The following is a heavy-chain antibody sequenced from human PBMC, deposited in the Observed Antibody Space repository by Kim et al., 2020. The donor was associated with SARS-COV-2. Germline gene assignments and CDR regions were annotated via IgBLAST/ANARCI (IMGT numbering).Heavy chain of an antibody. CDR1: GYTLTELS. D-gene: IGHD2-2*01. V-gene: IGHV1-24*01. CDR2: FDPEDGET. CDR3: ATGRWNIVVVPAATSFRMRAFDI. Sequence: ASVKVSCKVSGYTLTELSMHWVRQAPGKGLEWMGGFDPEDGETIYAQKFQGRVTMTEDTSTDTAYMELSSLRSEDTAVYYCATGRWNIVVVPAATSFRMRAFDIWGQGTMVTVSS. J-gene: IGHJ3*02.